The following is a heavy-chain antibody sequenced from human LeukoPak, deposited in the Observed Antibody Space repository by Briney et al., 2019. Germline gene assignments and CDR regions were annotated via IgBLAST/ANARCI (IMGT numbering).Heavy chain of an antibody. CDR2: IYTSGST. V-gene: IGHV4-4*07. Sequence: SETLSLTCGVSGGSISSTNWWSWIRQPAGKGLEWIGRIYTSGSTNYNPSLKSRVTMSVDTSKNQFSLKLSSVTAADTAVYYCARDAYSSSWYRDDAFDIWGQGTMVTVSS. D-gene: IGHD6-13*01. CDR3: ARDAYSSSWYRDDAFDI. J-gene: IGHJ3*02. CDR1: GGSISSTNW.